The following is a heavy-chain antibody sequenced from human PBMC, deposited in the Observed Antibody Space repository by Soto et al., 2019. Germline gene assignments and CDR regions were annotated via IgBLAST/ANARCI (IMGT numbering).Heavy chain of an antibody. CDR1: GLTFSSYY. V-gene: IGHV3-13*01. Sequence: PGGSLRLSCAASGLTFSSYYVHWVRQATGKGLEWVSAIGTAGDTYYPGSVKGRFTISRENAKNSLYLQMNSLRAEDTAVYYCARDFYGSGSYYHGLDYWGQGTLVTVSS. D-gene: IGHD3-10*01. CDR2: IGTAGDT. CDR3: ARDFYGSGSYYHGLDY. J-gene: IGHJ4*02.